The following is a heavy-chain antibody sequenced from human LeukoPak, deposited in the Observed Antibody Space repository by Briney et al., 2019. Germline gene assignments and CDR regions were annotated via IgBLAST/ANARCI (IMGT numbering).Heavy chain of an antibody. D-gene: IGHD3-10*01. CDR2: ISGSGGST. CDR1: GITFSSYG. Sequence: GGSLRLSCAASGITFSSYGMSWVRQAPGRGLEWVSAISGSGGSTYYADSVKGRFTISRDNSKNTLYLQMNSLRAEDTAVYYCAKMSRWFGELAVGNWFDPWGQGTLVTVSS. J-gene: IGHJ5*02. CDR3: AKMSRWFGELAVGNWFDP. V-gene: IGHV3-23*01.